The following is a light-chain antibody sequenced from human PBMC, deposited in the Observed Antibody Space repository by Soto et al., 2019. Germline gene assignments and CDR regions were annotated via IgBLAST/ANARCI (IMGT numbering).Light chain of an antibody. CDR2: GAS. Sequence: DIQMTQSPSSLSASVGDRVTITCRASQSITIYLNWYQQKPGGAPNLLIFGASTLQSGVPSRFSGSGSGTDFTLTISSLQPEDFATYYCQQSDSIPITFGQGTRLEIK. CDR1: QSITIY. J-gene: IGKJ5*01. CDR3: QQSDSIPIT. V-gene: IGKV1-39*01.